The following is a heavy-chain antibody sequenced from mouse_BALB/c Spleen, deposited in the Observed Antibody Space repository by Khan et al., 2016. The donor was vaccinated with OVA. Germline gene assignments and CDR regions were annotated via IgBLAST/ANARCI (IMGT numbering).Heavy chain of an antibody. J-gene: IGHJ3*01. V-gene: IGHV1S137*01. Sequence: QIQLVQSGAELVRPGVSVKISCKGSGYTFTDFTMHWVKQSHAKSLEWIGVVNTYYGDATYNQKFKGKATMTVDKSSTTAYMELARLTSEDSAIYKGERGGGGDRFAYWGQETLVTVSA. CDR1: GYTFTDFT. CDR2: VNTYYGDA. CDR3: ERGGGGDRFAY.